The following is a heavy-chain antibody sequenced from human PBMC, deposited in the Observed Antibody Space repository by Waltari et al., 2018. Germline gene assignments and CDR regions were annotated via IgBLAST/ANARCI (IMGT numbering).Heavy chain of an antibody. D-gene: IGHD1-26*01. Sequence: QLQLQESGPGLVKPSETLSLTCTVSGGSISSSRYYWGWIRQPPGKGLEWIGSIYYSGSTYYNPSLKSRVTISVDTSKNQFSLKLSSVTAADTAVYYCARGWERWGFDYWGQGTLVTVSS. CDR2: IYYSGST. J-gene: IGHJ4*02. CDR1: GGSISSSRYY. V-gene: IGHV4-39*07. CDR3: ARGWERWGFDY.